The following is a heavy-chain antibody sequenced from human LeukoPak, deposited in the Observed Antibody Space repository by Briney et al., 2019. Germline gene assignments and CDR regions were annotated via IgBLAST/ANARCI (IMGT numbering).Heavy chain of an antibody. Sequence: GESLKISCKGSGYNFTIYWIGWVRQMPGKGLEWMGIIYPGDSDTRYSPSFQGQVTISADKSISTAYLQWSSLKASDTAMYYCARRYSGSGSYYNAPYYFDYWGQGTLVTVSS. CDR1: GYNFTIYW. CDR3: ARRYSGSGSYYNAPYYFDY. D-gene: IGHD3-10*01. CDR2: IYPGDSDT. V-gene: IGHV5-51*01. J-gene: IGHJ4*02.